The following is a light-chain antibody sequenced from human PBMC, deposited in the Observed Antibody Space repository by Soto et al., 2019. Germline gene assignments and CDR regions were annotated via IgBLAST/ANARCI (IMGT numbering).Light chain of an antibody. CDR2: AAS. CDR1: QRISSW. V-gene: IGKV1-12*01. Sequence: DIQMTQSPSSVSASVGDRVTITCRASQRISSWLAWYQQKPGKAPKLLIYAASSLQSGVPSRFSGSGSGTDFTLTISSLQHEDFATYYCQQANSFPAFGGGTKVEIK. J-gene: IGKJ4*01. CDR3: QQANSFPA.